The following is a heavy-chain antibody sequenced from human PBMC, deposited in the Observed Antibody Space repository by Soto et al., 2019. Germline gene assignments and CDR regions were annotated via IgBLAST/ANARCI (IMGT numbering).Heavy chain of an antibody. J-gene: IGHJ5*02. CDR1: GGSISSSASY. CDR2: IYYSGNT. Sequence: TSETLSLTCTVSGGSISSSASYWGWIRQPPGKGLEWIGSIYYSGNTYYNPSLESRVTISLDTSKNQFSLKLTSLTAADTAVYFCARHPLVRGALNWFDPWGQGTLVTVSS. CDR3: ARHPLVRGALNWFDP. D-gene: IGHD3-10*02. V-gene: IGHV4-39*01.